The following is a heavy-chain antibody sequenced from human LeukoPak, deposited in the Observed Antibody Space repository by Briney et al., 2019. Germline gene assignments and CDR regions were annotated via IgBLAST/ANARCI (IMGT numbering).Heavy chain of an antibody. CDR1: GFTFRNFA. CDR3: AEYIGLFDS. Sequence: GGSLRLSCAASGFTFRNFAMSWVRQAPGKGLEWVSGLSQGGTSTCCAASVKGRFTISRDASNSTLFQQTDNLRIESTATYYWAEYIGLFDSWGQGTLVIVSS. CDR2: LSQGGTST. J-gene: IGHJ4*02. V-gene: IGHV3-23*01. D-gene: IGHD3-16*01.